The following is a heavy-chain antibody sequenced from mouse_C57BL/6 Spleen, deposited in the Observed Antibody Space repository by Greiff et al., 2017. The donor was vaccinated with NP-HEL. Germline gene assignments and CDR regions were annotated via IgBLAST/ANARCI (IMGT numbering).Heavy chain of an antibody. CDR1: GYTFTSYW. V-gene: IGHV1-72*01. CDR3: ARGRMVTTEFAY. J-gene: IGHJ3*01. D-gene: IGHD2-2*01. CDR2: IDPNSGGT. Sequence: QVQLKQPGAELVKPGASVKLSCKASGYTFTSYWMHWVKQRPGRGLEWIGRIDPNSGGTKYNEKFKSKATLTVDKPSSTAYMQLSSLTSEDSAVYYCARGRMVTTEFAYWGQGTLVTVSA.